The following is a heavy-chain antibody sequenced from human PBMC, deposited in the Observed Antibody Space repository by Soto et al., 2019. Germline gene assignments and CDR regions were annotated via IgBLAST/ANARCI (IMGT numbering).Heavy chain of an antibody. CDR2: LYHDGTT. CDR1: GTSISSGGYS. D-gene: IGHD2-2*01. J-gene: IGHJ4*02. CDR3: AASRYCSSTTCYFFDF. V-gene: IGHV4-30-2*01. Sequence: QLQLQESGSGLVKPSQTLSLTCAVSGTSISSGGYSWSWIRQPPGRGLEWIGYLYHDGTTFYNPSLLSRVTVSVDRSKNQFSLKLISVTAADTAVYYCAASRYCSSTTCYFFDFWGLGTLVSVSS.